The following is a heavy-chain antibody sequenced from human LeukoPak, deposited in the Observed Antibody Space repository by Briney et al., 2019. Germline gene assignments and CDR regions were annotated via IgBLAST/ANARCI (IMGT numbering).Heavy chain of an antibody. V-gene: IGHV3-23*01. CDR2: LRPLRHT. CDR3: AKASWVSTADAVL. D-gene: IGHD3-16*01. CDR1: GLTFSNYA. Sequence: PGGSLRLSCEASGLTFSNYAMSWVRQAPARGLEWVSLLRPLRHTFYPASVNRLFPLSTHDSRNTVYLHLNNLRVEDTAVYYCAKASWVSTADAVLWGQGTLLTVYS. J-gene: IGHJ4*02.